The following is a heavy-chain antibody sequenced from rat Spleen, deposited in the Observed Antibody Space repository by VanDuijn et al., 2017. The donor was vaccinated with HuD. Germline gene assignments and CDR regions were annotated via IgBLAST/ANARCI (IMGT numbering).Heavy chain of an antibody. CDR1: GFTFSDYN. J-gene: IGHJ3*01. D-gene: IGHD1-6*01. Sequence: EVQLVESGGGLLQSGRSLKLSCAASGFTFSDYNMAWVRQAPKKGLEWVATIIYDGTRAFYRDSVQGRFTISRDNAKSTLYLQMDSLTSEDTATYYCATGPRILRLDWFAYWGQGTLVTVSS. CDR3: ATGPRILRLDWFAY. CDR2: IIYDGTRA. V-gene: IGHV5S10*01.